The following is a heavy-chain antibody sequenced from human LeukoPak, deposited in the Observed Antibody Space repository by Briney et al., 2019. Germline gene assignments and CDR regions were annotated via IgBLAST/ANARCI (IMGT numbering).Heavy chain of an antibody. V-gene: IGHV4-61*02. Sequence: PSETLSLTCSVSGGSISSGSYYWSWIPQPAGKGLEWIGRIYTSGSTNYNPSLKSRVTISVDTSKNQFSLKLSSVTAADTAVYYCARDRSGSYDWYFDLWGRGTLVTVSS. CDR1: GGSISSGSYY. J-gene: IGHJ2*01. CDR3: ARDRSGSYDWYFDL. CDR2: IYTSGST. D-gene: IGHD1-26*01.